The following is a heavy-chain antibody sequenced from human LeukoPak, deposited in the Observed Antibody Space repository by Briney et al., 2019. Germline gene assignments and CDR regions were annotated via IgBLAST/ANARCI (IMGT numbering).Heavy chain of an antibody. J-gene: IGHJ4*02. CDR3: ARNHGRSWYGPPDY. Sequence: GASVKVSCKASGYTFTGYYMHWVRQAPGQGLEWMGWINPNSGGTNYAQKFQGRVTMTRDTSISTAYMELSRLRSDDTAVYYCARNHGRSWYGPPDYWGQGTLVTVSS. D-gene: IGHD6-13*01. V-gene: IGHV1-2*02. CDR1: GYTFTGYY. CDR2: INPNSGGT.